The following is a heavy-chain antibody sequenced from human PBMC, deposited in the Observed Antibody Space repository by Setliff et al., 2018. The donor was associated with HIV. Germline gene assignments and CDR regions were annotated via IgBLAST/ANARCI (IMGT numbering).Heavy chain of an antibody. V-gene: IGHV3-11*06. CDR1: GFTFSDYY. D-gene: IGHD3-22*01. CDR3: ARGDYYDSSGYYVY. J-gene: IGHJ4*02. CDR2: ISGSSSYT. Sequence: GGSLRLSCAASGFTFSDYYMSWIRQAPGKGLEWVSYISGSSSYTNYADSVRGRFTISRDNAKNSLYLQMNSLRAEDTAVYYCARGDYYDSSGYYVYWGQGTLVTVSS.